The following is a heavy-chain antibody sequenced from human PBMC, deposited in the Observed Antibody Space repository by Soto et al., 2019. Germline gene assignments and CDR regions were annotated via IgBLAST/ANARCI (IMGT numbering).Heavy chain of an antibody. J-gene: IGHJ3*02. CDR1: GFTFSDYY. CDR3: ARDRSGGYHYDSSGYSSAFDI. D-gene: IGHD3-22*01. Sequence: GGSLRLSCAASGFTFSDYYMSWIRQAPGKGLEWVSYISSSGSTIYYADSVKGRFTISRDNAKNSLYLQMNSLRAEDTAVYYCARDRSGGYHYDSSGYSSAFDIWGQGTMVTV. CDR2: ISSSGSTI. V-gene: IGHV3-11*01.